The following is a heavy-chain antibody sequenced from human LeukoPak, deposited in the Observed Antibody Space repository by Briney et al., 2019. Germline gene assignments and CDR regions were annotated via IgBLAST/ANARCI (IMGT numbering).Heavy chain of an antibody. CDR1: GLSLSSYV. V-gene: IGHV3-23*01. CDR3: AGRGPMITFGGVIAYFQY. Sequence: PGGSLRLSCVASGLSLSSYVMSWVRPAPGMGLGWVSTISGSGGSTFHADSVKGRFTISRDTSKNMLYLQMNNLRAEDTAVYYCAGRGPMITFGGVIAYFQYWGQGTLVTVSP. CDR2: ISGSGGST. D-gene: IGHD3-16*02. J-gene: IGHJ4*02.